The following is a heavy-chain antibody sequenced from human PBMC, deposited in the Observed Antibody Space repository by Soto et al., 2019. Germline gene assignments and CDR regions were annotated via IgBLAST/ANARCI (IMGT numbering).Heavy chain of an antibody. Sequence: GGSLRLSCAASGFTFSSYWMSWVRQAPGKGLEWVANIKQDGSEKYYVDSVKGRFTISRDNAKNSLYLQMNSLRAEDTAVYYCARGTNSYGPFYTTDYWGQGTLVTVSS. J-gene: IGHJ4*02. V-gene: IGHV3-7*05. D-gene: IGHD5-18*01. CDR2: IKQDGSEK. CDR3: ARGTNSYGPFYTTDY. CDR1: GFTFSSYW.